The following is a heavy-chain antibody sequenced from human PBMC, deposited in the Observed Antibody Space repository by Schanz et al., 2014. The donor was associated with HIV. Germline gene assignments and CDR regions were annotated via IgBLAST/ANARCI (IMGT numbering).Heavy chain of an antibody. D-gene: IGHD2-21*01. CDR2: IDSSSSYK. Sequence: EVQLLESGGGLVQPGGSLRLSCAASGFTFSSYAMSWVRQAPGKGLEWVSSIDSSSSYKYYADSVKGRFTISRDNSKNTLYLQMHSLRAEDTATYYCTREGNYYGGSVPGHWGQGALVSVSS. CDR1: GFTFSSYA. V-gene: IGHV3-23*05. CDR3: TREGNYYGGSVPGH. J-gene: IGHJ4*02.